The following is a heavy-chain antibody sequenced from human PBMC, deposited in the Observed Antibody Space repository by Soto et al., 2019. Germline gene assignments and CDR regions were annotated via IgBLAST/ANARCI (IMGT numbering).Heavy chain of an antibody. J-gene: IGHJ4*02. D-gene: IGHD3-10*01. Sequence: QVQLVQSGAEVKKPGSSVKVSCKASGGTFSSYTISWVRQAPGQGLEWMGRIIPILGIANYAQKFQGRVTITADKSTSTAYMELSSLRSEDTAVYYCARDAGGEVWFGIDYWGQGTLVTVSS. CDR3: ARDAGGEVWFGIDY. CDR2: IIPILGIA. V-gene: IGHV1-69*08. CDR1: GGTFSSYT.